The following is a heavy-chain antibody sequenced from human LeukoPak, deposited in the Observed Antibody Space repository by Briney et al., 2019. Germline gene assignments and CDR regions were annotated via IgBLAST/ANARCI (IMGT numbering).Heavy chain of an antibody. CDR1: GFTFSSYA. CDR3: ANNNWNFFDI. Sequence: GGSLRLSCAASGFTFSSYAMHWVRQAPGKGLEWVSGISWNSGSIGYADSVKGRFTISRDNAKNSLYLQMNSLRAEDTALYYCANNNWNFFDIWGQGTMVTVSS. J-gene: IGHJ3*02. V-gene: IGHV3-9*01. CDR2: ISWNSGSI. D-gene: IGHD1-7*01.